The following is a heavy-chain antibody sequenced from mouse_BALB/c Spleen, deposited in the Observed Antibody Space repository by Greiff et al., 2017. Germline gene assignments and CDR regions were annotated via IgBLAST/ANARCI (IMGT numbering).Heavy chain of an antibody. CDR2: ISSGSSTI. J-gene: IGHJ4*01. CDR1: GFTFSSFG. D-gene: IGHD2-3*01. V-gene: IGHV5-17*02. CDR3: ARWGLLRGYYAMDY. Sequence: DVMLVESGGGLVQPGGSRKLSCAASGFTFSSFGMHWVRQAPEKGLEWVAYISSGSSTIYYADTVKGRFTISRDNPKNTLFLQMTSLRSEDTAMYYCARWGLLRGYYAMDYWGQGTSVTVSS.